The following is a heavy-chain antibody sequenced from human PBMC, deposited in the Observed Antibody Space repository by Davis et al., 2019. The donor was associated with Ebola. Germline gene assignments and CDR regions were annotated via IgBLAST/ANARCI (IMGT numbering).Heavy chain of an antibody. CDR3: ARGPMIVVVIASTDDAFDI. CDR1: GGSFSGYY. Sequence: MPSETLSLTCAVYGGSFSGYYWSWIRQPPGKGLEWIGEINHSGSTNYNPPLKSRVTISVDTSKNQFSLKLSSVTAADTAVYYCARGPMIVVVIASTDDAFDIWGQGTMVTVSS. J-gene: IGHJ3*02. CDR2: INHSGST. V-gene: IGHV4-34*01. D-gene: IGHD3-22*01.